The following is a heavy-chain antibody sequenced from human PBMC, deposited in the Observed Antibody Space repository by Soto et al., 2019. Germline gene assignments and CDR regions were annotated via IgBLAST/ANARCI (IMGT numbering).Heavy chain of an antibody. CDR2: IYWDGDK. Sequence: ITLKESGPTLVKPTQTLTLTCTFSGFSLSSNGVGVGWIRQPPGKALEWLALIYWDGDKRYSPSLKSRLTLTKDTSKNQVVLTMTNMGPVDTATYYCEHRRDGTYALDYWGQGTLVTVAS. CDR1: GFSLSSNGVG. CDR3: EHRRDGTYALDY. J-gene: IGHJ4*02. D-gene: IGHD1-26*01. V-gene: IGHV2-5*02.